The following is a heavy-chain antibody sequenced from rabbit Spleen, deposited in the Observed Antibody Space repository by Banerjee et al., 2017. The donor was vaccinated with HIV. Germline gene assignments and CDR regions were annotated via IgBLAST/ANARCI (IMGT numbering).Heavy chain of an antibody. CDR2: IAGSSSGFT. D-gene: IGHD4-1*01. CDR3: ARDLTDVIGLNCGW. Sequence: QSLEESGGGLVQPEGSLALTCKASGFSFSSSDYICWVRQAPGKGLEWISCIAGSSSGFTYSATWAKGRFTCSKTSSATVTLQMTTLTAADTATFFFARDLTDVIGLNCGWWGPGSLVTVS. J-gene: IGHJ4*01. V-gene: IGHV1S40*01. CDR1: GFSFSSSDY.